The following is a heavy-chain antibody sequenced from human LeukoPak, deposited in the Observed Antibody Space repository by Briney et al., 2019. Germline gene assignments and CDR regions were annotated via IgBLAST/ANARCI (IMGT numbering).Heavy chain of an antibody. V-gene: IGHV4-39*01. CDR3: ARPDVVVIGDAFDI. J-gene: IGHJ3*02. Sequence: ASETLSLTCTVSGGSISSSSYYWGWIRQPPGKGLEWIGSIYYSGSTYYNPSLKSRVTISVDTSKNQFSLKLSSVTAADTAVYYCARPDVVVIGDAFDIWGQGTMVTVSS. D-gene: IGHD2-21*01. CDR2: IYYSGST. CDR1: GGSISSSSYY.